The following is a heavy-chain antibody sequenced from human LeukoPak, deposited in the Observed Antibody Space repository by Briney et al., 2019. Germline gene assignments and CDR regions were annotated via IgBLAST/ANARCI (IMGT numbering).Heavy chain of an antibody. Sequence: PGGSLRLSCAASGFTFDDYAMHWVRQAPGRGLEWVSGLNWNSGGIVYADSVKGRFTISRDNAKNSLYLQMNSLRAEDTALYYCAKDSGGGLFDYWGQGTLVTVSS. CDR2: LNWNSGGI. CDR1: GFTFDDYA. D-gene: IGHD2-15*01. J-gene: IGHJ4*02. V-gene: IGHV3-9*01. CDR3: AKDSGGGLFDY.